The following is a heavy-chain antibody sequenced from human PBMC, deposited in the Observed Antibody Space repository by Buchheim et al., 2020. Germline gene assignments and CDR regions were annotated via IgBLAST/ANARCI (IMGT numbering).Heavy chain of an antibody. D-gene: IGHD3-3*01. V-gene: IGHV3-74*01. CDR2: IASDGGST. CDR3: AKVRDYDFWSGYYSFQY. CDR1: GFTFSSYW. Sequence: EVQLVESGGGLVQPGGSLRLSCAASGFTFSSYWMHWVRQAPGKGPVWVSHIASDGGSTSYADSVKGRFTISRDNSKNTLYLQMNSLRAEDTAVYYCAKVRDYDFWSGYYSFQYWGQGTL. J-gene: IGHJ1*01.